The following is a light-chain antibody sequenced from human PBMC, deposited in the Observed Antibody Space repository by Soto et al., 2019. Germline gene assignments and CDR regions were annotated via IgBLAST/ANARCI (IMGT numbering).Light chain of an antibody. J-gene: IGLJ3*02. CDR2: ANN. V-gene: IGLV1-44*01. Sequence: QSVLTQPPSASGTPGQMVTMSCSGSSSNIGSNTVNWYQQLPGTAPKLLMYANNQRPAGVPDRFSGSKSGTSASLAISGLQFEDEGDYYCAAWDDSLKGVFGGGTKVTVL. CDR1: SSNIGSNT. CDR3: AAWDDSLKGV.